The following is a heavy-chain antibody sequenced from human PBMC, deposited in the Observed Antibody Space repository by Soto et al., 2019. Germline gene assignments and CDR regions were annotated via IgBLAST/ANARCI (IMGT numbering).Heavy chain of an antibody. CDR1: GFTVSSNY. D-gene: IGHD4-17*01. J-gene: IGHJ6*02. CDR2: IYSGGST. Sequence: GESLKISCAASGFTVSSNYMSWVRQAPGKGLEWVSVIYSGGSTYYADSVKGRFTIPRDNSKNTLYLQMNSLRAEDTAVYYCARDHKTTVTTAYYYGMDVWGQGTTVTVSS. CDR3: ARDHKTTVTTAYYYGMDV. V-gene: IGHV3-66*01.